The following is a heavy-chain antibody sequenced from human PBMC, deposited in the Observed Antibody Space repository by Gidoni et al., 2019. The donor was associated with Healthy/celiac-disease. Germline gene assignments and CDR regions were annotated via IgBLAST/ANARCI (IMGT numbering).Heavy chain of an antibody. J-gene: IGHJ4*02. CDR2: ISGSGGST. Sequence: EVQLFESGGGLVQPGGSLRLSCAACGFPFSSYAMSWVRQAPGKGLEWVSAISGSGGSTYYADSVKGRFTISRDNSKNTLYLQMNSLRAEDTAVYYCAKDRRGIAAAGLDYWGQGTLVTVSS. CDR3: AKDRRGIAAAGLDY. CDR1: GFPFSSYA. V-gene: IGHV3-23*01. D-gene: IGHD6-13*01.